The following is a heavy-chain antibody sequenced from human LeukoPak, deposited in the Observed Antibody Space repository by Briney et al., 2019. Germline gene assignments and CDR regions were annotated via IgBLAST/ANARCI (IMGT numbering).Heavy chain of an antibody. D-gene: IGHD2-2*01. Sequence: ASVKVSCKASGYTFTSYGISWVRQAPGQGLGWMGWISAYNCNANYAQKLQGRVTMTTDTSTSTAYMELRSLRSGDTAVYYCAREGVIVVVPAANYYYYGMDVWGQGTTVTVSS. CDR3: AREGVIVVVPAANYYYYGMDV. CDR2: ISAYNCNA. J-gene: IGHJ6*02. V-gene: IGHV1-18*01. CDR1: GYTFTSYG.